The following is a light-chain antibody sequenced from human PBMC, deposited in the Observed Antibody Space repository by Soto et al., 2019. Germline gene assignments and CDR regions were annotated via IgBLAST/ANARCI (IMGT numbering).Light chain of an antibody. V-gene: IGKV2-24*01. CDR1: QSLVHSDGNTY. CDR3: IQFTHFPYT. CDR2: KIS. Sequence: DVVLTQTPLFSPVTLGQPASISCRSSQSLVHSDGNTYLSWLQQRPGQTPRLLIYKISNSFFGVHDRFSGRGAATDFSLRISRVEAEDVGFYSCIQFTHFPYTFGQGSKLEI. J-gene: IGKJ2*01.